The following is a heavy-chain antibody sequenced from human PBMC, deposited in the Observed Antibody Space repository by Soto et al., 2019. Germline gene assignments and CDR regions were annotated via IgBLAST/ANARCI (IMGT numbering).Heavy chain of an antibody. Sequence: SMTLSLTCAVYGASFSGYYWSWIRQPPGKGLEWIGDINHSGGINYNPSLQSRVTISTDMSKNHFSLKLTSVTAADAAFYYCTNSLRRSPSLWGQGTLVTVSS. V-gene: IGHV4-34*01. J-gene: IGHJ1*01. CDR1: GASFSGYY. CDR3: TNSLRRSPSL. CDR2: INHSGGI.